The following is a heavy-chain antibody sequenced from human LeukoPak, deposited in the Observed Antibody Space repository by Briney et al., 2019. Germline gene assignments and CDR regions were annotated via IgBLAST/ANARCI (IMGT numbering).Heavy chain of an antibody. Sequence: GGSLRLSCAASGFTFSSYSMNWVRRAPGKGLEWVSSISSSSSYIYYADSVKGRFTISRDNAKNSLYLQMNSLRAEDTAVYYCAGRVVSGSDAFDIWGQGTMVTVSS. D-gene: IGHD2-15*01. V-gene: IGHV3-21*01. J-gene: IGHJ3*02. CDR1: GFTFSSYS. CDR3: AGRVVSGSDAFDI. CDR2: ISSSSSYI.